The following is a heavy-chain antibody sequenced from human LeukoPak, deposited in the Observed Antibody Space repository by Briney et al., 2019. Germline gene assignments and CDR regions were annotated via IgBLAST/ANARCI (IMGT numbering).Heavy chain of an antibody. J-gene: IGHJ4*02. Sequence: SVKVSCKASGGTFSSYTISWVRQAPGQGLEWMGRIIPIFGIANYAQKFQGRVTITADKSTSTAYMELSSLRSEDTAVYYCARDGGTTVISEYFDYWGQGTLVTVSS. CDR1: GGTFSSYT. CDR3: ARDGGTTVISEYFDY. CDR2: IIPIFGIA. V-gene: IGHV1-69*04. D-gene: IGHD4-17*01.